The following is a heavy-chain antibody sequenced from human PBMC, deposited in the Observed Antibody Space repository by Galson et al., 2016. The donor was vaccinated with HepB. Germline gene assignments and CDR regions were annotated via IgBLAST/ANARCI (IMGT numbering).Heavy chain of an antibody. Sequence: SLRLSCAASGFTSSRYWMHWVRQAPGKGLVWVSRINSDGSSTNYAVSVKGRFTISRDNTKNTLYLQMNSLRAEDTAVYYCAREDSSAWVGFDSWGQGTLVTVSS. J-gene: IGHJ4*02. CDR2: INSDGSST. D-gene: IGHD6-19*01. CDR3: AREDSSAWVGFDS. CDR1: GFTSSRYW. V-gene: IGHV3-74*01.